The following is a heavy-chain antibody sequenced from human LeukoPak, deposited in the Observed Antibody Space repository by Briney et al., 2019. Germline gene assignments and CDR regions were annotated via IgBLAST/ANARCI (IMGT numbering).Heavy chain of an antibody. CDR1: GFTFSSYA. D-gene: IGHD5-18*01. J-gene: IGHJ4*02. Sequence: PGGSLRLSCAASGFTFSSYAMSWVRQAPGKGLEWVSAISGSGGSTYYADSMKGRFTISRDNSKNTLYLQMNSLRAEDTAVYYCAKLRGYSYGSFDYWGQGTLVTVSS. V-gene: IGHV3-23*01. CDR3: AKLRGYSYGSFDY. CDR2: ISGSGGST.